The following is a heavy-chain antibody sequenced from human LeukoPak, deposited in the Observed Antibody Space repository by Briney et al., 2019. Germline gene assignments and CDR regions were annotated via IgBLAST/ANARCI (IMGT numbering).Heavy chain of an antibody. V-gene: IGHV3-11*04. D-gene: IGHD3-16*01. CDR3: ARDYASEYMDV. CDR1: GFTFSDFY. CDR2: ISTTGYTI. Sequence: GGSLRLSCEASGFTFSDFYMSWIRQAPGQGLEWLSYISTTGYTIYYADSVKGRFTISRDNIQNSLFLQMDSLRVEDTAVYYCARDYASEYMDVWGKGTTVTVSS. J-gene: IGHJ6*03.